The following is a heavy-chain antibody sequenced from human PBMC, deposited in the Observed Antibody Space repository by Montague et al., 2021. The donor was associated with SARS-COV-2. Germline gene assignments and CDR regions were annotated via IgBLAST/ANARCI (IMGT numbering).Heavy chain of an antibody. CDR3: AGTYSRTLDFQH. CDR1: GASVGSFY. Sequence: SETLSLTCTVSGASVGSFYWSWVRQSPDNRLEWVGYIYSSRITKYNHYLESRVSMSLDASKNQFSLSLRSVTAADTATYYCAGTYSRTLDFQHCGQGTLATVS. CDR2: IYSSRIT. V-gene: IGHV4-59*02. J-gene: IGHJ1*01. D-gene: IGHD1-26*01.